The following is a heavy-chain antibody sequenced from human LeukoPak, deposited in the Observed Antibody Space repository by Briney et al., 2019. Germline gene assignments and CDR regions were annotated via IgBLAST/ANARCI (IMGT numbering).Heavy chain of an antibody. CDR1: GFTFSSYS. V-gene: IGHV3-21*01. CDR3: ARGGASGWSLDY. J-gene: IGHJ4*02. CDR2: ISSSSTYI. D-gene: IGHD6-19*01. Sequence: GGSLRLSCAASGFTFSSYSMNWVRQAPGKGLEWVSSISSSSTYIFYADSVKGRFTISRDDAKSSLYLQMNRLRAEDTAVYSCARGGASGWSLDYWGQGTLVTVSS.